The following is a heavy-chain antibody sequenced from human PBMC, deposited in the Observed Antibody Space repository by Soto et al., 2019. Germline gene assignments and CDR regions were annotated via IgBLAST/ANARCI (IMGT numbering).Heavy chain of an antibody. D-gene: IGHD3-16*02. V-gene: IGHV4-34*01. CDR1: GGSFSGYY. CDR3: ERCGAWGSQRYTGPSYFDY. J-gene: IGHJ4*02. CDR2: INHSGST. Sequence: SETLSLTCAVYGGSFSGYYWSWIRQPPGKGLEWIGEINHSGSTNYNPSLKSRVTISVDTSKNQFSLKLSSVTAADTAVYYCERCGAWGSQRYTGPSYFDYWGQGTLVTVSS.